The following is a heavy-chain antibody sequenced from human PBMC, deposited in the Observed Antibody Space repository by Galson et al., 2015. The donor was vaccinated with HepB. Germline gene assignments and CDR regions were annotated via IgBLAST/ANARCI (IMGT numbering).Heavy chain of an antibody. J-gene: IGHJ4*02. Sequence: QSGAEVKKAGESLKISCKVSGDSFSSHWIAWVRQMSGKGLEWMGIIYPGDSDTRYSPSFQGQVNISADSSITTVYLQWSSLKASDSGMYFCARLVDGSCYSCSNGALGYWGQGTLVTVSS. CDR1: GDSFSSHW. V-gene: IGHV5-51*03. D-gene: IGHD2-15*01. CDR2: IYPGDSDT. CDR3: ARLVDGSCYSCSNGALGY.